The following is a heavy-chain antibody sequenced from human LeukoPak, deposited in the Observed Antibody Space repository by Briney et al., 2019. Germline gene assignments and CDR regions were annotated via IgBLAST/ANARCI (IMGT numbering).Heavy chain of an antibody. CDR3: ARDSPYSSSWYGDAFDI. J-gene: IGHJ3*02. CDR1: GYTFTSYG. CDR2: ISGYNGNT. Sequence: GASVKVSCKASGYTFTSYGFSWVRQAPGQGLEWMGWISGYNGNTNYAQKLQGRVTMTTDTSTSTAYMELRSLRSDDTAVYYCARDSPYSSSWYGDAFDIWGQGTMVTVSS. D-gene: IGHD6-13*01. V-gene: IGHV1-18*01.